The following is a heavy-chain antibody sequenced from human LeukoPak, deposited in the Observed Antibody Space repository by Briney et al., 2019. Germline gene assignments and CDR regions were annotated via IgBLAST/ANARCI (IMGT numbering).Heavy chain of an antibody. J-gene: IGHJ4*02. CDR2: IYSDGST. CDR1: GFTVSSNY. V-gene: IGHV3-53*01. Sequence: GGSLRLSCAASGFTVSSNYMSWVRQAPGKGLEWVSVIYSDGSTYYEDSVKGRFTISRDNSKNTLSLQMNSLRAEDTAVYYCAREKGRGVISPYFDYRGQGTLVTVSS. CDR3: AREKGRGVISPYFDY. D-gene: IGHD3-10*01.